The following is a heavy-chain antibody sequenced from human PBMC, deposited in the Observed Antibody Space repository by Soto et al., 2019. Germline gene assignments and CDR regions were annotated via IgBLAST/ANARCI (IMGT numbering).Heavy chain of an antibody. CDR1: GGSISSYY. CDR2: IYYSGST. D-gene: IGHD3-10*01. J-gene: IGHJ5*02. CDR3: ARTGTPSRITMVQGAPGGWFDP. V-gene: IGHV4-59*01. Sequence: SETLSLTCTVSGGSISSYYWSWIRQPPWKGLEWIGYIYYSGSTNYNPSLKSRVTISVDTSKNQFSLKLSSVTAADTAVYYCARTGTPSRITMVQGAPGGWFDPWGQGTLVTVSS.